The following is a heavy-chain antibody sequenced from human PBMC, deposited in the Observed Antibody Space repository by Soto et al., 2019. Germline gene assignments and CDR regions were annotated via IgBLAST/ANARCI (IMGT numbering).Heavy chain of an antibody. CDR1: GYTFTSYA. J-gene: IGHJ6*02. V-gene: IGHV1-3*01. D-gene: IGHD3-22*01. Sequence: ASVKVSCKASGYTFTSYAMHWVRQAPGQRLEWMGWINAGNGNTKYSQKFQGRVTITRDTSASTAYMELSSLRYEDTAVYYCARDLQGYYYDRCGYSTPYYYYCMDVWCQGTTVSVSS. CDR2: INAGNGNT. CDR3: ARDLQGYYYDRCGYSTPYYYYCMDV.